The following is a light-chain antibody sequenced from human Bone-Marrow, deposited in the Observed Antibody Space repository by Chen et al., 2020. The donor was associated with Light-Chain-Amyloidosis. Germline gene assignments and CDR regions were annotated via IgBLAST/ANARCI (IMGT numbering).Light chain of an antibody. CDR3: SSYTSTNTLV. Sequence: QSALTQPASVSGSPGQSITISCTGTSSDVGGDNHVSWYQQHPDKAPKLMIYEVTNRPAWVPGRFSGSKSDNTASMTISGHHTEDEADYFCSSYTSTNTLVFGSGTRVTVL. CDR1: SSDVGGDNH. V-gene: IGLV2-14*01. CDR2: EVT. J-gene: IGLJ1*01.